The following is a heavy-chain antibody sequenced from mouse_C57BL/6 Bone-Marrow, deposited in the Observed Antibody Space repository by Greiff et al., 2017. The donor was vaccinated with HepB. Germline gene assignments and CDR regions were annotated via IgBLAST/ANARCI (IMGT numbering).Heavy chain of an antibody. CDR3: AREGPTGNFDY. CDR1: GYAFTNYL. CDR2: INTGSGGT. D-gene: IGHD4-1*02. J-gene: IGHJ2*01. Sequence: VQLQQSGAELVRPGTSVKVSCKASGYAFTNYLIAWVKQRPGQGLEWIGVINTGSGGTNYNEKFKGKATLTSDKSSSTAYMQLSSLTSEDSAVYFCAREGPTGNFDYWGQGTTLTVSS. V-gene: IGHV1-54*01.